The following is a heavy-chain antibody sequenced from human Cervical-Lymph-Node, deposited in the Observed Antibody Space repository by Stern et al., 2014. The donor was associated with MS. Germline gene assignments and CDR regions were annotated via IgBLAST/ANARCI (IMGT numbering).Heavy chain of an antibody. CDR1: GFTFSSYG. J-gene: IGHJ4*02. CDR2: ISYDGNHK. CDR3: ARDYEDTSMLFDH. D-gene: IGHD2-8*01. Sequence: QLVQSGGAVVQPGRSLRLSCAASGFTFSSYGMHWVRQAPGKGLEWVTVISYDGNHKYYAASVKGRFTISRDKSKNTLHLQMNSVTPDDTAIYYCARDYEDTSMLFDHWGQGTLVTVSS. V-gene: IGHV3-30*03.